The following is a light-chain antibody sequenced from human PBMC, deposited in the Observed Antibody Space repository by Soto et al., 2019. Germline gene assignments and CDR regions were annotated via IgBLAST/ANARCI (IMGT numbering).Light chain of an antibody. CDR2: EVS. V-gene: IGLV2-14*01. Sequence: QSALTQPASVSGSPGQSITISCTGTSSDIGVYNYVSWYQQHPGKAPKLMIYEVSNRPSGLSNRFSGSKSGNTASLTISGLQTEDEADYYCSSYTSSSTLVFGGGTKLTVL. CDR3: SSYTSSSTLV. J-gene: IGLJ2*01. CDR1: SSDIGVYNY.